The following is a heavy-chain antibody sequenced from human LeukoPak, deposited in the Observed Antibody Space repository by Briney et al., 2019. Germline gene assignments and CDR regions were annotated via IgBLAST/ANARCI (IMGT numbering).Heavy chain of an antibody. CDR2: ISSSSSYI. V-gene: IGHV3-21*01. CDR1: GFTFSSYS. D-gene: IGHD1-20*01. J-gene: IGHJ4*02. CDR3: ARVGNWNRSPLFDY. Sequence: GGSPRLSCAASGFTFSSYSMNWVRQAPGKGLEWVSSISSSSSYIYYADSVKGPFTISRDNAKNSLYLQMNSLRAEATAVYYCARVGNWNRSPLFDYWGQGTLVTVSS.